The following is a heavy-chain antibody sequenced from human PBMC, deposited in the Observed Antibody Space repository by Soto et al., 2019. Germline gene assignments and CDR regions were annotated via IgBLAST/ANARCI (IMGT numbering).Heavy chain of an antibody. CDR2: IYHRAIT. V-gene: IGHV4-31*03. Sequence: SETLAVGCSFSGGSISVGGYYWSWIRQLPGKGLERLGHIYHRAITVYNPSLESRLSISLDTSKSQISLRLNSVTAADTAVYFCARDTPTSPGYEVDHFYGMDVWGQGTTVTVSS. J-gene: IGHJ6*01. CDR1: GGSISVGGYY. D-gene: IGHD3-9*01. CDR3: ARDTPTSPGYEVDHFYGMDV.